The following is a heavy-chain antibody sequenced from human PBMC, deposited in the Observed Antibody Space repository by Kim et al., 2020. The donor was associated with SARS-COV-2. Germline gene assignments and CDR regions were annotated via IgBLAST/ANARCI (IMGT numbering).Heavy chain of an antibody. V-gene: IGHV1-18*01. CDR3: ARDLSQWREWELPFDY. J-gene: IGHJ4*02. D-gene: IGHD1-26*01. Sequence: KLQGRVTMTTDTSTSTAYMELRSLRSDDTAVYYCARDLSQWREWELPFDYWGQGTLVTVSS.